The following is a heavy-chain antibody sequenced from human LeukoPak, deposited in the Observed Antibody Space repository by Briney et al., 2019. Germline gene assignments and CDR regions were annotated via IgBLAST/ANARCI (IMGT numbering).Heavy chain of an antibody. CDR1: GFTFSSYA. J-gene: IGHJ3*02. D-gene: IGHD6-13*01. V-gene: IGHV3-64*04. Sequence: GGSLRLSCSASGFTFSSYAMHWVRQAPGKGLEYVSAISSNGGSTYYADSVKGRFTISRDNAKNSLYLQMNSLRAEDTAVYYCARERLDIAAGYDAFDIWGQGTMVTVSS. CDR3: ARERLDIAAGYDAFDI. CDR2: ISSNGGST.